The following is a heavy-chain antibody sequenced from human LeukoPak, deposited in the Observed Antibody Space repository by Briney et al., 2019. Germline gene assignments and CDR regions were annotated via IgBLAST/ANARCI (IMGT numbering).Heavy chain of an antibody. CDR2: IYYSGGT. J-gene: IGHJ4*02. Sequence: SETLSLTCTVSGGSMSTYYWSWIRQHPRKGLEWSGYIYYSGGTNYNPSLKSRVTVSVDTSKNQFSLKLSSVTAADTAVYYCARGVGSYYSLYYFDYWGQGTLVTVSS. V-gene: IGHV4-59*01. CDR3: ARGVGSYYSLYYFDY. CDR1: GGSMSTYY. D-gene: IGHD1-26*01.